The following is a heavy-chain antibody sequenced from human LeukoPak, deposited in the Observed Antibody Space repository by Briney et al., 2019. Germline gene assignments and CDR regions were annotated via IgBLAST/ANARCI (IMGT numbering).Heavy chain of an antibody. Sequence: SETLSLTSTVSADSISNFWWNWIRLPAGKGLEWIGRIHTSGGNNYNPSLRSRVTISLDTSKNQFSLQLTSVTAADTAVYYCARFPSFYDLSGAANAFDIWGQGTMVIVSS. J-gene: IGHJ3*02. CDR1: ADSISNFW. CDR3: ARFPSFYDLSGAANAFDI. D-gene: IGHD2-15*01. CDR2: IHTSGGN. V-gene: IGHV4-4*07.